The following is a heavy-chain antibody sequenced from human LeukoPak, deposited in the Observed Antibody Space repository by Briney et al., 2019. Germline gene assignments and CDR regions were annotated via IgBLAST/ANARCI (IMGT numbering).Heavy chain of an antibody. V-gene: IGHV3-48*03. J-gene: IGHJ4*02. D-gene: IGHD3-22*01. Sequence: PGGSLRLSCAASGFTFSSYGMNWVRQAPGKGLEWVSYISRSSSTIYYADSVKGRFTISRDNAKNSLYLQMNSLRAEDTAVYYCARRVIVVGLDYWGQGTLVTVSS. CDR2: ISRSSSTI. CDR1: GFTFSSYG. CDR3: ARRVIVVGLDY.